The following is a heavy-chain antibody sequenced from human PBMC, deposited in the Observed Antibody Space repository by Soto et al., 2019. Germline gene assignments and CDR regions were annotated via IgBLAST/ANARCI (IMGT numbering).Heavy chain of an antibody. V-gene: IGHV3-23*01. CDR3: AKDLAVRGVSEDFQD. Sequence: GGSLRLSCAASGFTFSSYAMTWVRQAPGKGLEWVSGISGAGGGTYYADSVKGRFTISRDNSKNTLYLQMNGLRAEDTALYYCAKDLAVRGVSEDFQDWGQGTLVTVSS. CDR2: ISGAGGGT. D-gene: IGHD3-10*01. CDR1: GFTFSSYA. J-gene: IGHJ1*01.